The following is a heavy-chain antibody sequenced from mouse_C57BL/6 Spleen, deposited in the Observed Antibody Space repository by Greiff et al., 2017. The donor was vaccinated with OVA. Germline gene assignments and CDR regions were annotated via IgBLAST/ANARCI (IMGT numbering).Heavy chain of an antibody. J-gene: IGHJ4*01. V-gene: IGHV5-4*01. CDR2: ISDGGSYT. CDR3: AREGDGYYLYAMDY. Sequence: EVQLVESGGGLVKPGGSLKLSCAASGFTFSSYAMSWVRQTPEKRLEWVATISDGGSYTYYPDNVKGRFTISRDNAKNNLYLQMSHLKSEDTAMYYCAREGDGYYLYAMDYWGQGTSVTVSS. CDR1: GFTFSSYA. D-gene: IGHD2-3*01.